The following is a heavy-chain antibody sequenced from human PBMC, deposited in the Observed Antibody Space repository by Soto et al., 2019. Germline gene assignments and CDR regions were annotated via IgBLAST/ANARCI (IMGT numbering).Heavy chain of an antibody. CDR2: IIPILGIA. D-gene: IGHD6-13*01. CDR1: GGTFSSYT. CDR3: ARDALHYSSWYLNSDY. Sequence: QVQLVQSGAEVKKPGSSVKVSCKASGGTFSSYTICWVRQAPGQGLEWMGRIIPILGIANYAQKFQGRVTITADKTTSTAYMALRSLSSEDTAVYYCARDALHYSSWYLNSDYWGQGTLVTVS. J-gene: IGHJ4*02. V-gene: IGHV1-69*08.